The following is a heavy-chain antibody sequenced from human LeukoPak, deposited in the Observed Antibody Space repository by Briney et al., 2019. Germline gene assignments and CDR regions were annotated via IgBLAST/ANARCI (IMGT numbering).Heavy chain of an antibody. D-gene: IGHD4-17*01. CDR1: GITFSNYA. Sequence: QAGGSLRLSCAASGITFSNYAMSWVRQAPGKGLEWVSAISGGGRNTYYAASVKGRFTISRDNSKNMLHLQMNSLRAEDTAVYYCAKDRTSMVTTGLDYWGQGTLVTVSS. CDR3: AKDRTSMVTTGLDY. J-gene: IGHJ4*02. V-gene: IGHV3-23*01. CDR2: ISGGGRNT.